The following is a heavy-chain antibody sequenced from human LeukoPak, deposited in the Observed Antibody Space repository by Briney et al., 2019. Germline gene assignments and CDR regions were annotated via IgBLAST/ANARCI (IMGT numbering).Heavy chain of an antibody. Sequence: SETLSLTCTVSGGSISNYYWNWIRQTPGKGLEWIGYIHYSGSTNYNPSLKSRITISVDTSKNQFSLKVNSVTAGDTALYYCARVTYSGYDLGFFDYWGQGTLVTVSS. D-gene: IGHD5-12*01. CDR3: ARVTYSGYDLGFFDY. CDR2: IHYSGST. V-gene: IGHV4-59*01. J-gene: IGHJ4*02. CDR1: GGSISNYY.